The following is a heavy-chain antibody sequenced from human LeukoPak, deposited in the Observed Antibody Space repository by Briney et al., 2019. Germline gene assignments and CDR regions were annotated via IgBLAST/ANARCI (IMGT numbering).Heavy chain of an antibody. V-gene: IGHV4-34*01. J-gene: IGHJ6*02. CDR2: IKHSGST. CDR1: GGSFSGYY. D-gene: IGHD2-21*02. CDR3: ARDRGYCGGDCYSGYYYYYGMDV. Sequence: PSETLSLTCAVYGGSFSGYYWSWIRQPPGKGLEWIGEIKHSGSTNYNPSLKSRVTISVDTSKNQFSLKLSSVTAADTAVYYCARDRGYCGGDCYSGYYYYYGMDVWGQGTTVTVSS.